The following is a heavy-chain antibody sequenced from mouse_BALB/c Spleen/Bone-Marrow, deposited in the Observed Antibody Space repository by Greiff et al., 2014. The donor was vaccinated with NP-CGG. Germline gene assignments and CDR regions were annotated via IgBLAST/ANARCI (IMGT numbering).Heavy chain of an antibody. CDR2: IGSGGSYT. D-gene: IGHD2-4*01. J-gene: IGHJ3*01. Sequence: EVQLVESGGDLVRPGGSLKLSCAASGFTFSSYDMSWVRQTPDKRLEWVATIGSGGSYTYYPDSVKGRFTISRDNAKNTLYLQMSSLKSEDTAMYYCSRLSCDYDGAWFAYWGQGTLVTVSA. CDR3: SRLSCDYDGAWFAY. V-gene: IGHV5-6*01. CDR1: GFTFSSYD.